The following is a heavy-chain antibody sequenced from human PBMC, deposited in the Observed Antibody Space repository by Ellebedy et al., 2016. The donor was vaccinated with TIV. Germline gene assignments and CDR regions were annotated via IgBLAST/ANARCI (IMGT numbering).Heavy chain of an antibody. CDR3: AKEDNLSDPDFDY. J-gene: IGHJ4*02. D-gene: IGHD5-24*01. CDR2: INPNSGDT. Sequence: AASVKVSCKASGYTFADYFIHWVRQAPGQGLEWMGWINPNSGDTRYAQKFQGRVTMTRDTSISTAYMDLSRLRSDDAAVYYCAKEDNLSDPDFDYWGQGTLVTVSS. V-gene: IGHV1-2*02. CDR1: GYTFADYF.